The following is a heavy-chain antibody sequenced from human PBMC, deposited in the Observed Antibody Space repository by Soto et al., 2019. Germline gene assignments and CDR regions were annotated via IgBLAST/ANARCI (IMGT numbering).Heavy chain of an antibody. CDR3: AKDAQASSGWDGARDYYYMDV. Sequence: EVQLVESGGGLVQPGRSLRLSCAASGFTFDDYAMHWVRQAPGKGLEWVSGISWNSGSIGYADSVKGRFTISRDNAKNSLYLQMNSLRAEDTALYYCAKDAQASSGWDGARDYYYMDVWGKGTTVTVSS. J-gene: IGHJ6*03. V-gene: IGHV3-9*01. CDR2: ISWNSGSI. D-gene: IGHD6-19*01. CDR1: GFTFDDYA.